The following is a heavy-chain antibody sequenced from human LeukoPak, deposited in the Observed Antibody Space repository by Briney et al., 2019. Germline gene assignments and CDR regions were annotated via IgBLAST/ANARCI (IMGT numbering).Heavy chain of an antibody. J-gene: IGHJ4*02. CDR1: GFTFSSYG. CDR3: AKGGQYSSSSGFGY. CDR2: ISYDGSNK. D-gene: IGHD6-6*01. Sequence: PGRSLRLSCAASGFTFSSYGMHWVRQAPGKGLEWVAVISYDGSNKYYADSVKDRFTISRDNSKNTLYLQMNSLRAEDTAVYYCAKGGQYSSSSGFGYWGQGTLVTVSS. V-gene: IGHV3-30*18.